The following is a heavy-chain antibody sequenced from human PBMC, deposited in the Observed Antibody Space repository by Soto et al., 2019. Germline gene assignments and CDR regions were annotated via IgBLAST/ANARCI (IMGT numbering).Heavy chain of an antibody. Sequence: GGSLRLSCAASGFTFSSFGMHWVRQAPGKGLGWVAVIWYDGSNKYYADSVKGRFTISRDNSKNTLYLQMNSLRAEDTAVYYCARDLGGSYHTRVYYYGMDVWGQGTTVTVSS. V-gene: IGHV3-33*01. J-gene: IGHJ6*02. CDR1: GFTFSSFG. D-gene: IGHD1-26*01. CDR2: IWYDGSNK. CDR3: ARDLGGSYHTRVYYYGMDV.